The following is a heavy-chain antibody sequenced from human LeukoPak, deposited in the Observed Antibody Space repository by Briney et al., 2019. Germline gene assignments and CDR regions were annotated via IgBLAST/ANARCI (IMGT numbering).Heavy chain of an antibody. J-gene: IGHJ4*02. CDR1: GYTVTSYD. Sequence: ASVKVSCKASGYTVTSYDINWVRQATGQGLEWMGWMNPNSGNTGYAQKFQGRVTMTRNTSISTAYMELSSLRSEDTAVYYCARVIGRGYSGYGPLGYWGQGTLVTVSS. D-gene: IGHD5-12*01. CDR3: ARVIGRGYSGYGPLGY. CDR2: MNPNSGNT. V-gene: IGHV1-8*01.